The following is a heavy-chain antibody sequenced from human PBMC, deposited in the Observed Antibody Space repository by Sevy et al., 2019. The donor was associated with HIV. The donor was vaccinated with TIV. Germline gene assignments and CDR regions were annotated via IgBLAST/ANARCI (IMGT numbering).Heavy chain of an antibody. J-gene: IGHJ4*02. CDR2: MKEDGSDK. D-gene: IGHD5-18*01. Sequence: GGSLRLSCAASGFTFSVYWMTWVRQAPGKGLEWVATMKEDGSDKDYVDSVKGRFTISRDNAKNSLYLQMNSLRAEDTAVYYCVREGVVGYSYSLDQWGLGTLVTVSS. CDR1: GFTFSVYW. V-gene: IGHV3-7*01. CDR3: VREGVVGYSYSLDQ.